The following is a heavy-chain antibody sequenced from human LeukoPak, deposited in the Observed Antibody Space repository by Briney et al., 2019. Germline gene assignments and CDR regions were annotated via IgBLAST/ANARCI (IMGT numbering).Heavy chain of an antibody. CDR3: ARVMVGATLDY. D-gene: IGHD1-26*01. CDR1: GFPFSNYA. CDR2: INWNGDDT. V-gene: IGHV3-20*04. Sequence: GGSLRLSCAASGFPFSNYAMSWVRQAPGKGLEWVSGINWNGDDTAYAGSVRGRFTISRDNAKNSLYLQMNSLRAEDTALYYCARVMVGATLDYWGQGTLVTVSS. J-gene: IGHJ4*02.